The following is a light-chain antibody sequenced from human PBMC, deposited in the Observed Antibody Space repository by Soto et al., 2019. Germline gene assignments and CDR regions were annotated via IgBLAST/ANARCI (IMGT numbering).Light chain of an antibody. CDR3: SSYAGSNNLVV. CDR1: SSDVGGYNY. Sequence: QSALTQPPSASGSPGQSVTISCTGTSSDVGGYNYVSWYQQHPGKAPNLMIYEVSKRPSGVPDRFSGFKSGNTASLTVSGLQAEDEADHYCSSYAGSNNLVVFGGGTKVTVL. CDR2: EVS. J-gene: IGLJ2*01. V-gene: IGLV2-8*01.